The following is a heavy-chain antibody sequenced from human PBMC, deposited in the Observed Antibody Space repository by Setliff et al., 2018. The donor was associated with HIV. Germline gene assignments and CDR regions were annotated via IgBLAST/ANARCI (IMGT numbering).Heavy chain of an antibody. D-gene: IGHD2-15*01. CDR1: GYTFISYG. J-gene: IGHJ4*02. CDR3: ARDPPVVVRHLFDL. CDR2: ISPETGNT. Sequence: GASVKVSCKTSGYTFISYGINWVRQAPGQGLEWMGWISPETGNTNYAQKFQGRVTMTTDTSTSTASMELRSLTSDDTAVYYCARDPPVVVRHLFDLWGQGTLVTVSS. V-gene: IGHV1-18*01.